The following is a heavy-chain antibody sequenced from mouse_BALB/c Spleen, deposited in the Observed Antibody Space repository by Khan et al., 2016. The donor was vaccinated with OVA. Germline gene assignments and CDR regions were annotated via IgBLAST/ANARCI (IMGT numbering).Heavy chain of an antibody. CDR2: IWSGGNT. D-gene: IGHD2-14*01. CDR3: ARNSYMYDFTY. J-gene: IGHJ3*01. CDR1: GFSLTTYG. V-gene: IGHV2-2*01. Sequence: QVQLKQSGPGLVQPSQSLSITCTVSGFSLTTYGVHWIRQSPGKGLEWLGVIWSGGNTDYNAPLISRLSISKDNSKSQVFFKMNSLQAADTAMYYCARNSYMYDFTYWGQGTLVTVSA.